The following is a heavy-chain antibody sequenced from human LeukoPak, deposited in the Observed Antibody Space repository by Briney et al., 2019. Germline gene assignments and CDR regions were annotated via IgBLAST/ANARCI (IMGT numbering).Heavy chain of an antibody. CDR3: ARDLIEYGSGSYYTDYYYYYGMDV. D-gene: IGHD3-10*01. V-gene: IGHV6-1*01. CDR1: GDSVSRNSAA. J-gene: IGHJ6*04. Sequence: SQTLSLTCASSGDSVSRNSAAWNWIRHSPSRGLEWLGRTYYRSKWYNDYGVSVKSRITINPDTSKNQFSLQLNSETPEDTAVYYCARDLIEYGSGSYYTDYYYYYGMDVWGKGTTVTVSS. CDR2: TYYRSKWYN.